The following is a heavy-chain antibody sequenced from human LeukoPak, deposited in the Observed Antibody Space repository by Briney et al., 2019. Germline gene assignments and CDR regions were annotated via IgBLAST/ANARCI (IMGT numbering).Heavy chain of an antibody. CDR1: GFKFNIAW. CDR2: IKSNTDGGTT. D-gene: IGHD3-22*01. CDR3: TTDLGYYYDNTGYYLVY. V-gene: IGHV3-15*01. Sequence: GGSLRLSCAASGFKFNIAWMSWVRQATGKGLEWVGRIKSNTDGGTTDYGTPVKGRFTISRDDSKNTLYLQMNNMKSDDTAVYYCTTDLGYYYDNTGYYLVYWGQGTLVSVSS. J-gene: IGHJ4*02.